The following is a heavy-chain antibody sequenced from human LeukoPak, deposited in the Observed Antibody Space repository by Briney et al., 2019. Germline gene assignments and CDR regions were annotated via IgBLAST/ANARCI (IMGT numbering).Heavy chain of an antibody. CDR2: ISSDATHI. CDR1: GFTFDVFG. D-gene: IGHD2-15*01. J-gene: IGHJ4*02. CDR3: ARDGSGSGDC. V-gene: IGHV3-21*01. Sequence: GGSLRLSCAASGFTFDVFGMNWVRQAPGKGLEWVSSISSDATHIYYADSVKGRFTISRDNAWDSLFLEMNNLRAEDTAVYYCARDGSGSGDCWGQGTLVTVSS.